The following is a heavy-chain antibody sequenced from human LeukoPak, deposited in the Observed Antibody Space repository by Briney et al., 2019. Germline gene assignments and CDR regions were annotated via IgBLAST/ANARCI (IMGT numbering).Heavy chain of an antibody. CDR2: ISYSGTT. CDR3: ARDTVRVAGSYYYYYGMDV. D-gene: IGHD6-19*01. Sequence: PSETLSLTCTVSGGSVSGGSYYWTWIRQPPGKGLEWIGYISYSGTTNYNPSLESRVTISLDTSKDQFSLTLTSPTAADTAVYYCARDTVRVAGSYYYYYGMDVWGKGTTVTVSS. V-gene: IGHV4-61*01. CDR1: GGSVSGGSYY. J-gene: IGHJ6*04.